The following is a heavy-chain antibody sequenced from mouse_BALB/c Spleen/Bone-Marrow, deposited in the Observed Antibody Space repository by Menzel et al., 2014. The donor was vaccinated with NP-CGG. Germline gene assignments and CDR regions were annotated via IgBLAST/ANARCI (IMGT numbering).Heavy chain of an antibody. V-gene: IGHV5-12*02. CDR3: ARQLAYAMDY. D-gene: IGHD4-1*01. J-gene: IGHJ4*01. CDR2: ITKGGGST. Sequence: EVQVVESGGGLVQPGGSLKLSCATSGFTLSDYYMYWVRQTPEKRLEWVAYITKGGGSTYYPDIVKGRFTISRDNAKNTLYLQMSRLKSEDTAMYYCARQLAYAMDYWGQGTSVTVSS. CDR1: GFTLSDYY.